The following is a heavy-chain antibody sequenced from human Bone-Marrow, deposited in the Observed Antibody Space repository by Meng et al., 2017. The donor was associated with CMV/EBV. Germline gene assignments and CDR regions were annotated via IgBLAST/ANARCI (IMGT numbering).Heavy chain of an antibody. V-gene: IGHV3-48*03. J-gene: IGHJ4*02. Sequence: GGSLRLSCAASGFTFSSYEMNWVRQAPGKGLEWVSYISSSGSTIYYADSVKGRFTISRDNAKDSLYLQMNSLRAEDTAVYYFASEADYTSSWFYFDYWGQGTLVTVSS. CDR3: ASEADYTSSWFYFDY. CDR2: ISSSGSTI. CDR1: GFTFSSYE. D-gene: IGHD4-11*01.